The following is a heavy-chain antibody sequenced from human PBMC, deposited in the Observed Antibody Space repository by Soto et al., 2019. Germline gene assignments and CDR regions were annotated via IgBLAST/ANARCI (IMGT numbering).Heavy chain of an antibody. CDR2: IYYSGST. Sequence: PSETLSLTCTVSGGSISSSNYYRGWIRQPPGKGLEWIGSIYYSGSTYYNPSLKSRVIISVDTSKNQFSLKLSSVIAADTAVYYCARHSASSWSYYYYMDVWGKGTTVTVSS. CDR1: GGSISSSNYY. D-gene: IGHD3-3*01. CDR3: ARHSASSWSYYYYMDV. V-gene: IGHV4-39*01. J-gene: IGHJ6*03.